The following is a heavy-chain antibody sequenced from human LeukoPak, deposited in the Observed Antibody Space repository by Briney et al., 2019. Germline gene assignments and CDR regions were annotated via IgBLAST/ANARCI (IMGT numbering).Heavy chain of an antibody. J-gene: IGHJ4*02. CDR1: AFTVGSNY. CDR2: IYSGGST. Sequence: QAGGSLRLSCATSAFTVGSNYMTWVRQAPGKGLEWVSLIYSGGSTYYADSVKRRFTISRDNSKNTLYLQMNSLRAEDTAVYYCGRGPSGYHITGGEGTLVTVSS. D-gene: IGHD5-12*01. V-gene: IGHV3-66*01. CDR3: GRGPSGYHIT.